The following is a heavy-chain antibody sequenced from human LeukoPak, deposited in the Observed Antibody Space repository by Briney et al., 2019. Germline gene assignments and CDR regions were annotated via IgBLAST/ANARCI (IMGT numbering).Heavy chain of an antibody. V-gene: IGHV3-30*04. CDR1: GFTFSSYA. D-gene: IGHD1-26*01. CDR2: ISYDGSNE. Sequence: GGSLRLSCAASGFTFSSYAMRWVRQAPGKGLEWVAVISYDGSNEYYADSVKGRFTISRDNSKNTLYLQMNSLRAEDTAVYYCARDIHIVGATIEATPDAFDIWGQGTMVTVSS. J-gene: IGHJ3*02. CDR3: ARDIHIVGATIEATPDAFDI.